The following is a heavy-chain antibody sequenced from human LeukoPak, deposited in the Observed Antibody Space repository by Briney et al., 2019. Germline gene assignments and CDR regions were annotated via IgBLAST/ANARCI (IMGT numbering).Heavy chain of an antibody. CDR2: IHTSGST. J-gene: IGHJ4*02. D-gene: IGHD4/OR15-4a*01. CDR3: ARSLQNDYKSPGY. Sequence: SETLSLTCSVSGGSISSGGYYWSWIRQPAGKGLEWIGRIHTSGSTKYNPSLKSRVTISVDTSKNQFSLKLSSVTAADTAVYYCARSLQNDYKSPGYWGQGTLVTVSS. CDR1: GGSISSGGYY. V-gene: IGHV4-61*02.